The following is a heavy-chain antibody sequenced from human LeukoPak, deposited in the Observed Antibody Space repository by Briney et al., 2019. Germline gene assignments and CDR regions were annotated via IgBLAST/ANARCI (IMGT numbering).Heavy chain of an antibody. Sequence: GGSLRLSCAASGFTFSSYAMSWVRQAPGKGLEWVSAISGSGGSTYYADSVKGRFTISRDNSKNTLYLQMNSLRAEDTAVYYCAKDGRLTNYYYTDVWGKGTTVTVSS. D-gene: IGHD6-25*01. J-gene: IGHJ6*03. V-gene: IGHV3-23*01. CDR2: ISGSGGST. CDR3: AKDGRLTNYYYTDV. CDR1: GFTFSSYA.